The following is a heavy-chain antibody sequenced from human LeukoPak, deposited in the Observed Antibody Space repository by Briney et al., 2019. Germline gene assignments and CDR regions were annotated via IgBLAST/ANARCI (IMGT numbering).Heavy chain of an antibody. CDR2: IYYSGIT. D-gene: IGHD2-15*01. V-gene: IGHV4-39*06. CDR1: GCSISSSSYD. Sequence: SETLSLTGTGSGCSISSSSYDWGWIRQPPRKALAWIGTIYYSGITYYNPSLKSRVTITVDTSKNQFPLKLSSVTAAATAIDFCARASCNGGTCYHSRGWFDPRGQGTLVTVSP. J-gene: IGHJ5*02. CDR3: ARASCNGGTCYHSRGWFDP.